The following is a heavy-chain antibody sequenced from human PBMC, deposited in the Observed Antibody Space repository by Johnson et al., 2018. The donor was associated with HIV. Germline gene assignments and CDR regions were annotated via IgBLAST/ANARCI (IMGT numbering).Heavy chain of an antibody. CDR2: ISSDGSYK. CDR1: GFTFSSYA. Sequence: QVQLVESGGGVVQPGRSLRLSCAASGFTFSSYAMHWVRQAPGKGLEWVAVISSDGSYKFYADAVKGRFTISRDNSKNTLYLQMDSLRAEDTAVYYCAKEAITMEVDIWGQGTMVTVSS. D-gene: IGHD3-10*01. V-gene: IGHV3-30*04. J-gene: IGHJ3*02. CDR3: AKEAITMEVDI.